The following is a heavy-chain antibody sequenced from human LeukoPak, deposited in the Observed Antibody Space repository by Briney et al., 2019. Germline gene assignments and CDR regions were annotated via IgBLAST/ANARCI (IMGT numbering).Heavy chain of an antibody. V-gene: IGHV3-48*03. Sequence: GGSLRLSCAASGFTFSSYEMNWVRQAPGKGLEGVSYISSSGSTKYYAASVKGRFTFSRDNAKNSLYLQMNSLRADDTAVYYCARASGYSYGYGCFFLDVWGKGTTVTISS. CDR2: ISSSGSTK. D-gene: IGHD5-18*01. J-gene: IGHJ6*04. CDR1: GFTFSSYE. CDR3: ARASGYSYGYGCFFLDV.